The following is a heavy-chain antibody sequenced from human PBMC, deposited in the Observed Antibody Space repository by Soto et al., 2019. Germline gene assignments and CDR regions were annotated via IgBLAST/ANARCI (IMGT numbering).Heavy chain of an antibody. Sequence: QVQLVESGGGVVQPGRSLRLSCAASGFTFSSYAMHWVRQAPGKGLEWVAVISYDGSNKYYADSVKGRFTISRDNSKNTLYLQMNSLRAEDTAVYYCTTDELMVYARDYYYYGMDVWGQGTTVTVSS. CDR1: GFTFSSYA. D-gene: IGHD2-8*01. V-gene: IGHV3-30-3*01. CDR3: TTDELMVYARDYYYYGMDV. J-gene: IGHJ6*02. CDR2: ISYDGSNK.